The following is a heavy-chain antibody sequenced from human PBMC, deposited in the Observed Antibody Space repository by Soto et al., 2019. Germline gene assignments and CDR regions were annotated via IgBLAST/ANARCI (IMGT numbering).Heavy chain of an antibody. Sequence: SETLSLTCTVSGGSISSYYWSWIWQPPGKGLEWIGSIYYSGSTNYNPSLKSRVTISVDTSKNQFSLKLSSVTAADTAVYYCARQTGTLSWFDPWGQGTLVTVSS. D-gene: IGHD1-7*01. CDR3: ARQTGTLSWFDP. CDR2: IYYSGST. J-gene: IGHJ5*02. CDR1: GGSISSYY. V-gene: IGHV4-59*08.